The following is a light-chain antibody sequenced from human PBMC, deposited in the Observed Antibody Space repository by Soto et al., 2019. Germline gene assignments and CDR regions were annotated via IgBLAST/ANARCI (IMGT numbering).Light chain of an antibody. CDR1: QSISGW. J-gene: IGKJ1*01. Sequence: IHMTHSPSTLSASVLYRVTITCLASQSISGWLAWYQQKPGKAPKLLIYDVSSLESGVPSRFSGSGSGTEFTLAISSLQPDDFATYYCQQYNSYPWTFGQGTKVDIK. CDR2: DVS. CDR3: QQYNSYPWT. V-gene: IGKV1-5*01.